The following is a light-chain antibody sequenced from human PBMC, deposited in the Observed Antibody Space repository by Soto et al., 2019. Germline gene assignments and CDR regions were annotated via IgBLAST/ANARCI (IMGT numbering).Light chain of an antibody. Sequence: EIVLTQSPATLSLTPGERATLSCRASQSVSSNLVWYQQKPGQAPRLLIYDAFNRATGIPARFSGGGSGTDFTLTISSLEPEDFAVYYCQQRSNLPLTFRGGTKVDIK. J-gene: IGKJ4*01. CDR2: DAF. CDR3: QQRSNLPLT. CDR1: QSVSSN. V-gene: IGKV3-11*01.